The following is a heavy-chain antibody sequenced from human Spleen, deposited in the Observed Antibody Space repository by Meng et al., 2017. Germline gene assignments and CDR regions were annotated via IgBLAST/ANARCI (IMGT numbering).Heavy chain of an antibody. CDR1: GFTFGDYA. Sequence: GESLKISCTASGFTFGDYAMSWFRQAPGKGLEWVGFIRSKAYGGTTEYAASVKGRFTISRDDSKSIAYLQMNSLKTEDTAVYYCTRERYYYDSGGYYYVLDYWGQGTLVTVSS. CDR2: IRSKAYGGTT. V-gene: IGHV3-49*03. CDR3: TRERYYYDSGGYYYVLDY. D-gene: IGHD3-22*01. J-gene: IGHJ4*02.